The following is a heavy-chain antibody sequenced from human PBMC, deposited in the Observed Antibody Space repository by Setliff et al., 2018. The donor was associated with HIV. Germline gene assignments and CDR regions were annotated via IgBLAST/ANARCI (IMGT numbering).Heavy chain of an antibody. J-gene: IGHJ5*02. V-gene: IGHV4-61*09. CDR3: ARRIDNSGSLPAKNWFDT. CDR1: GGSISSGSYY. Sequence: LSLTCTVSGGSISSGSYYWSWIRQPAGKGLEWIGYIFASGSFLYNPSLQSRVSISIDTSKNQFSLKLSSVTAADTAVYYCARRIDNSGSLPAKNWFDTWGQGRLVTVSS. D-gene: IGHD3-10*01. CDR2: IFASGSF.